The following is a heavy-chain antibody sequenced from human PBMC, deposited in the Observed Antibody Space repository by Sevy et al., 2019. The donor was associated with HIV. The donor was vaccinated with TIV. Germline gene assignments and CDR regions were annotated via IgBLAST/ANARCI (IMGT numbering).Heavy chain of an antibody. CDR1: GGSISSSSYY. J-gene: IGHJ5*02. V-gene: IGHV4-39*01. CDR3: ARHNPQMVRGRGWFDP. CDR2: IYYSGST. D-gene: IGHD3-10*01. Sequence: SETLSLTCTVSGGSISSSSYYWGWIRQPPGKGLEWIGSIYYSGSTYYNPSLKSRVTISVDTSKNQFSLKLSCVTAADTAVYYCARHNPQMVRGRGWFDPWGQGTLVTVSS.